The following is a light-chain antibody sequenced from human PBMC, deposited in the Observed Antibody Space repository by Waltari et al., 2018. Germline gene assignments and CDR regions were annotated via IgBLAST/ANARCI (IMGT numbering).Light chain of an antibody. Sequence: SYVVTQSPSVSVAPGETARITCGGDNIGSTSVHCYQQRPGPAPVLVISYDSDRPSGIPERFSGSNSGNTATLTISWVEAEDEADYYCLVWHSTIDHQGVFGGGTKLTVL. CDR1: NIGSTS. J-gene: IGLJ2*01. CDR2: YDS. CDR3: LVWHSTIDHQGV. V-gene: IGLV3-21*04.